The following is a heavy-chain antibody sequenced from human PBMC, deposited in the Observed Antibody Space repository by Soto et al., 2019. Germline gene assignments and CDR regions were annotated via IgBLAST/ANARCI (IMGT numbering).Heavy chain of an antibody. CDR1: GDSFNSYY. CDR2: IHSSGNT. V-gene: IGHV4-59*13. D-gene: IGHD4-17*01. CDR3: AIVHTTVTSFDH. J-gene: IGHJ4*02. Sequence: QVQLQESGPGLVKPSETLSLTCTVSGDSFNSYYWSWIWQPPGRGLEWIAYIHSSGNTNYNPSLKSRATISMDTSKNEFSLKLNSRTAADTAVYYCAIVHTTVTSFDHWGQGILVTVSS.